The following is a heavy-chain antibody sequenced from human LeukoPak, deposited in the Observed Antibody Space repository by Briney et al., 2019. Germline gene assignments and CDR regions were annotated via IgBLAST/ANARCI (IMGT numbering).Heavy chain of an antibody. CDR1: GFTFSSYA. CDR2: ISGSGGST. CDR3: AKGVGGTTMIVVVITTRYYYGIDV. J-gene: IGHJ6*02. Sequence: GGSLRLSCAASGFTFSSYAMSWVRQAPGKGLEWVSAISGSGGSTYYADSVKGRFTIFRDNSKNTLYLQMNSLRAEDTAVYYCAKGVGGTTMIVVVITTRYYYGIDVWGQGTPVTVSS. D-gene: IGHD3-22*01. V-gene: IGHV3-23*01.